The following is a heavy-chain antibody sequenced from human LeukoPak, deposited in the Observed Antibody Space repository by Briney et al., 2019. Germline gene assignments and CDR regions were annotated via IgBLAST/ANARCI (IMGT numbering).Heavy chain of an antibody. CDR3: ARDAGGRTQREGWFDP. D-gene: IGHD1-1*01. V-gene: IGHV3-21*06. CDR1: GFTFSDYS. CDR2: TSSGSSWI. J-gene: IGHJ5*02. Sequence: GGSLRLSCAASGFTFSDYSMNWVRQTPGKGLEWVASTSSGSSWIYYADSVRGRFTISRDNAKNLLYLQMNSLRVEDTAIYYCARDAGGRTQREGWFDPWGQGTLVTVSS.